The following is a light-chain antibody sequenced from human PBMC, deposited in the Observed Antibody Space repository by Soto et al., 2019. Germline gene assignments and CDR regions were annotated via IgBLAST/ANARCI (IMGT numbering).Light chain of an antibody. J-gene: IGKJ4*01. V-gene: IGKV1-27*01. Sequence: DIQMTLSTSSLSASVGDRVTITCRASQGISNYLAWYQQKPGKVPQLLIYAASTLPSVVPSRFRGGGSGTDFTLIITTLQPEDVAAYYCPKYHDLPLTFGGGNKVELK. CDR2: AAS. CDR1: QGISNY. CDR3: PKYHDLPLT.